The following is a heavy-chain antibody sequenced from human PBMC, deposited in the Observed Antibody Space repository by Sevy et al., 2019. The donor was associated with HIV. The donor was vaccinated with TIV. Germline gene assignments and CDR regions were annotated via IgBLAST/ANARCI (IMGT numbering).Heavy chain of an antibody. CDR3: VYDSDQ. CDR1: GGSISSGRYY. CDR2: FDTSGGT. D-gene: IGHD3-3*01. Sequence: SETLSLTCTVSGGSISSGRYYWGWIRQPAGKGLGWIGRFDTSGGTNYNPSLNSRVIISVDTSKNQFFLKLTSVTAADTAVYYCVYDSDQWGQGILVTVSS. V-gene: IGHV4-61*02. J-gene: IGHJ4*02.